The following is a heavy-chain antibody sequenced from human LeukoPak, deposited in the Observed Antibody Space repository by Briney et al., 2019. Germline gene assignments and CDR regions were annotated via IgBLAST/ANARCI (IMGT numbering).Heavy chain of an antibody. CDR1: GFTFSSYW. CDR3: ARWGSGYYDY. CDR2: VNRDGRSI. Sequence: GGSLRLSCAASGFTFSSYWMHWVRQVPGKGLVWVSRVNRDGRSITYADSVKGRFTISRDNAKNTLYLQMNSLRVEDTAVYYCARWGSGYYDYWGQGTLVTVSS. J-gene: IGHJ4*02. V-gene: IGHV3-74*01. D-gene: IGHD3-3*01.